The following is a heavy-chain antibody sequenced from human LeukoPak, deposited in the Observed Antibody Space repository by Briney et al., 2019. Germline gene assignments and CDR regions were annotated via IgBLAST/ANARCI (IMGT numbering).Heavy chain of an antibody. CDR1: GFTFSTYS. D-gene: IGHD5-12*01. J-gene: IGHJ6*04. Sequence: GGSLRLSCAASGFTFSTYSMNRVRQAPGKGLEWVSSISSSSSYIYYADSVKGRFTISRDNAKNSLYLQMNSLRAEDTAVYYCARVSDIVATMGLEYYYYGMDVWGKGTTVTVSS. CDR3: ARVSDIVATMGLEYYYYGMDV. V-gene: IGHV3-21*01. CDR2: ISSSSSYI.